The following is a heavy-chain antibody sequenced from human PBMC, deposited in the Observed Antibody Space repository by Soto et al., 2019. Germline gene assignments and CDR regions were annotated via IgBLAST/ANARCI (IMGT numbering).Heavy chain of an antibody. Sequence: ASQTLSLTGTVSGGSISSGGYYWSWIRQHTGKGLEWLGYIYYSGSTYYNPSLKSRVTISVDTSKNQFSLRLSSVTAADTAVYYCARDPKRGYSYGFDYWGQGTLVTVSS. CDR2: IYYSGST. CDR1: GGSISSGGYY. J-gene: IGHJ4*02. V-gene: IGHV4-31*03. D-gene: IGHD5-18*01. CDR3: ARDPKRGYSYGFDY.